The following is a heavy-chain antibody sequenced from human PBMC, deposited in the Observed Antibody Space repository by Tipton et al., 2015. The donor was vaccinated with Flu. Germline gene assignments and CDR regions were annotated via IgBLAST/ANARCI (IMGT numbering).Heavy chain of an antibody. J-gene: IGHJ6*02. V-gene: IGHV4-31*03. CDR3: ARDIMAGVEPIYYYGMDV. Sequence: TLSLTCTVSGGSISSGGYYWSWIRQHPGKGLEWIGYIYYSGSTYHNPSLKSRVTISVDTSKNQFSLKLSSVTAVDTAVYYCARDIMAGVEPIYYYGMDVWGQGTTVTVSS. D-gene: IGHD1-1*01. CDR2: IYYSGST. CDR1: GGSISSGGYY.